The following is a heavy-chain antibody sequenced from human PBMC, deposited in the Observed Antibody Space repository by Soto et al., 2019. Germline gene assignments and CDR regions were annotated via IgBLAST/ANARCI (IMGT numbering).Heavy chain of an antibody. CDR3: AKDPIVVVPPRLCDY. V-gene: IGHV3-23*01. D-gene: IGHD3-22*01. J-gene: IGHJ4*02. Sequence: GGSLRLSCAASGFTFSNYNMNWVRQAPGKGLEWVSAISGSGGSTYYADSVKGRFTISRDNSKNTLYLQMNSLRAEDTAVYYCAKDPIVVVPPRLCDYWGQGTLVTVSS. CDR2: ISGSGGST. CDR1: GFTFSNYN.